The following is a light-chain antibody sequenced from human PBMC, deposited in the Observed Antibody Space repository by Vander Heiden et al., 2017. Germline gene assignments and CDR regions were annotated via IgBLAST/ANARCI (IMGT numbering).Light chain of an antibody. Sequence: QSALTQPPSASGSPRQSATISCTGTSSDVGSYNYVSWYQQHAGKAPKLMIYEVNKRPSGVPDRFSGSKSGNTASLTVSGLQAEDEADYYCFSYAGGTNFVFGTATKVTVL. CDR2: EVN. CDR3: FSYAGGTNFV. CDR1: SSDVGSYNY. V-gene: IGLV2-8*01. J-gene: IGLJ1*01.